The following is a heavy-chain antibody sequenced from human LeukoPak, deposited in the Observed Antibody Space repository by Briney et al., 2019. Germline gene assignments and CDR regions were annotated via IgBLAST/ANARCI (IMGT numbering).Heavy chain of an antibody. J-gene: IGHJ4*02. Sequence: ASVKVSCKASGYTFTSYAMHWVRQAPGQRLEWMGWINAGNGNTKYSQKFQGRVTITRDTSASTAYMELSSLRSEDTAAYYCARRRGYSFFDYWGQGTLVTVSS. V-gene: IGHV1-3*01. D-gene: IGHD2-15*01. CDR1: GYTFTSYA. CDR2: INAGNGNT. CDR3: ARRRGYSFFDY.